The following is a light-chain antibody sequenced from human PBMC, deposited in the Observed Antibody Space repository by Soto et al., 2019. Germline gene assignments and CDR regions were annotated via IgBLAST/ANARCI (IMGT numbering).Light chain of an antibody. Sequence: QSVLTQPASVSGSPGQSITISCTGTSSDVGLYNLVSWYQQHPGKAPKLMIYEVTNRPSGVSSRFSGSKSGNTPSLTISGLQAEDEADYYCSTYTSTNTWVFGGGTKVTVL. CDR3: STYTSTNTWV. CDR2: EVT. J-gene: IGLJ3*02. V-gene: IGLV2-14*02. CDR1: SSDVGLYNL.